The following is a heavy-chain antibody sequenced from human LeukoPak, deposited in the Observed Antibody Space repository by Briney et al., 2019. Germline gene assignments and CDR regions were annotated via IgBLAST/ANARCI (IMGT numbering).Heavy chain of an antibody. CDR2: ISGVGDTT. J-gene: IGHJ4*02. Sequence: GGSLRLSCAASGFTFSTYAMSWVRQAPGKGLEWVSLISGVGDTTYYADSVKGRFTISRENSRNTLYLQMNSLRAEDTALYYCARGDSISGNAYWGRESWPPSLQ. D-gene: IGHD6-13*01. CDR1: GFTFSTYA. V-gene: IGHV3-23*01. CDR3: ARGDSISGNAY.